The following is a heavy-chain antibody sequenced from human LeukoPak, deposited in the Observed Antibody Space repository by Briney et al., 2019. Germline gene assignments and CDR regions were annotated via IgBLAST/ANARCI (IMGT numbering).Heavy chain of an antibody. V-gene: IGHV3-7*01. J-gene: IGHJ4*02. D-gene: IGHD6-6*01. CDR3: ARDWAGEQLVFDY. CDR2: IKQDGSEK. Sequence: GGSLILSCAASAFTFSSYWMSWVRQAPGKGLEWVANIKQDGSEKYYVDSVKGRFTISRDNAKNSLYLQMNSLRAEDTAVYYCARDWAGEQLVFDYWGQGTLVTVSS. CDR1: AFTFSSYW.